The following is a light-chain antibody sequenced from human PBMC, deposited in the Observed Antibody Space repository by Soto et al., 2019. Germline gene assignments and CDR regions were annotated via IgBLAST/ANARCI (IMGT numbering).Light chain of an antibody. Sequence: QSALTQPASVSGSPGQSITISCTGTSSDVGNYNYVSWYQQHPGKVPRLMIYDVSNRPSGVSDRFSGSKSGNTASLTISGLQAADEADYYCSSYTTSSTLVFGGGTKLTVL. V-gene: IGLV2-14*03. CDR3: SSYTTSSTLV. J-gene: IGLJ2*01. CDR1: SSDVGNYNY. CDR2: DVS.